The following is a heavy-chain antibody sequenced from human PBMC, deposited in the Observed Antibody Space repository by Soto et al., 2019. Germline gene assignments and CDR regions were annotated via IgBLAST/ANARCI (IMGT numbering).Heavy chain of an antibody. D-gene: IGHD2-2*01. V-gene: IGHV5-51*01. J-gene: IGHJ5*02. CDR2: IYPGDSDT. CDR3: ARGYCTTTICDPWFDP. CDR1: GYSFTSYW. Sequence: PGESLKISCTGAGYSFTSYWIGWVRQMPGKGLEWMGIIYPGDSDTRYSPSFQGQVTFSADKSITTSYLQWSSLKASDTAMYYCARGYCTTTICDPWFDPWGQGTLVTVSS.